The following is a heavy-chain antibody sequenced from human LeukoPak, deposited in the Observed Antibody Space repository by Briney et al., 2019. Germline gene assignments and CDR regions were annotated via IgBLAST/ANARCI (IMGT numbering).Heavy chain of an antibody. D-gene: IGHD3-3*01. CDR1: GGPFSGCY. CDR3: ARGRDFWSGLRDWFDP. V-gene: IGHV4-34*01. J-gene: IGHJ5*02. CDR2: MDHSESN. Sequence: SETLSLTCAVYGGPFSGCYWSWIRQPPRKALEWSGEMDHSESNNYNPSLKSRVTISVDTSKNQFSLKLSSVTAADTAVYYCARGRDFWSGLRDWFDPWGQGTLVTVSS.